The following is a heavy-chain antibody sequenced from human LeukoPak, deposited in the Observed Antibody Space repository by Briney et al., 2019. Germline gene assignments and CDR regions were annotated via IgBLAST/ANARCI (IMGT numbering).Heavy chain of an antibody. D-gene: IGHD2-2*01. J-gene: IGHJ4*02. CDR3: AKGTLGSCSDATCYDFDN. CDR2: ITGSGRDT. Sequence: PGGSLRLSCAASGFTFSTYAMNWVRQAPGKRLEWVSSITGSGRDTYYAGSVKGRITISRDNSRNTLYLQMNSLRAEDTALYYCAKGTLGSCSDATCYDFDNWGQGTLVTVSS. CDR1: GFTFSTYA. V-gene: IGHV3-23*01.